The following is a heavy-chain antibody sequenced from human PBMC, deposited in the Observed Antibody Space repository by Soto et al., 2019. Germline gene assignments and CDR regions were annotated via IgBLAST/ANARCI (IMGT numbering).Heavy chain of an antibody. V-gene: IGHV3-64D*08. CDR1: GFTFSSYA. Sequence: PGGSLRLSCSASGFTFSSYAAHWVRQAPGKGLEYVSAISSNGGSTYYADSVKGRFTISRDNSKNTLYLQMSSLRAEDTAVYYCVNSGLGSSEAPFDYWGQGTLVTVSS. CDR3: VNSGLGSSEAPFDY. D-gene: IGHD6-13*01. CDR2: ISSNGGST. J-gene: IGHJ4*02.